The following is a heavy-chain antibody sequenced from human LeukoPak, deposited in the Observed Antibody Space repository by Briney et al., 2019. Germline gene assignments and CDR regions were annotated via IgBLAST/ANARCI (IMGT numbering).Heavy chain of an antibody. CDR2: ISSSSGYI. D-gene: IGHD2-2*01. V-gene: IGHV3-21*01. Sequence: PGGSLRLSCAASGFTFSSYSMNWVRQAPGKGLEWVSSISSSSGYIYYADSVKGRFTISRDNAKNSLYLQVNSLRAEDTAVYYCASTIVVVPAAQMAHDYWGQGTLVTVSS. J-gene: IGHJ4*02. CDR1: GFTFSSYS. CDR3: ASTIVVVPAAQMAHDY.